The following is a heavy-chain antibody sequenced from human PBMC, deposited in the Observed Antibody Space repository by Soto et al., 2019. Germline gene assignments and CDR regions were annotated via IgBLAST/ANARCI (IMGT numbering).Heavy chain of an antibody. V-gene: IGHV4-31*03. D-gene: IGHD1-1*01. CDR3: ARENWNDPGYYGMDV. Sequence: SETLSLTCTVSGDSITSGVHYWSWIRQLPGKGLEWIGYIFYSGPTYYNPSLKSRVTISLDTSKNQFSLKLSSVTAADTAVYYCARENWNDPGYYGMDVWGQGTTVTVSS. J-gene: IGHJ6*02. CDR1: GDSITSGVHY. CDR2: IFYSGPT.